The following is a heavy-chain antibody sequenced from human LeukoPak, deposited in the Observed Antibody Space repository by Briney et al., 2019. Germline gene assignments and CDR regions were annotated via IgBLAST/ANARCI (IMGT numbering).Heavy chain of an antibody. J-gene: IGHJ4*02. V-gene: IGHV4-38-2*01. CDR3: ARAGWIITSGLDY. CDR2: IYHTGST. CDR1: GYSISRGYY. Sequence: PSETLSLTCGVSGYSISRGYYWAWLRQPPGKRLEWIGTIYHTGSTYYTPSLGSRVTISVDTSKNEFSLNLNAVTAADTAVSYCARAGWIITSGLDYWGQGALVTVSS. D-gene: IGHD3-10*01.